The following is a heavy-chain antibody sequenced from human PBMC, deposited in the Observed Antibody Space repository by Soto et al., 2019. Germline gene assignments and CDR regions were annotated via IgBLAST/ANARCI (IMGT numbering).Heavy chain of an antibody. V-gene: IGHV3-23*01. J-gene: IGHJ3*02. D-gene: IGHD4-17*01. Sequence: GGSLRLSCAASGFTFSSYAMSWVRQAPGKGLEWVSAISGSGGSTYYADSVKGRFTISRDNSKNTLYLQMNSLRTEDTAVYYCATFLRTYGGKGGPFDIWGQGTMVTV. CDR2: ISGSGGST. CDR3: ATFLRTYGGKGGPFDI. CDR1: GFTFSSYA.